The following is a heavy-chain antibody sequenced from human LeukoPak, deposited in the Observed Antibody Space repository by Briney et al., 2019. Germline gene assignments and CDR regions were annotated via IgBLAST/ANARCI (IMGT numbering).Heavy chain of an antibody. CDR1: GFTFDDYG. CDR3: ERGRDTFIAVGYFDY. CDR2: IHWNGSRT. V-gene: IGHV3-20*04. Sequence: GGSLRLSCAASGFTFDDYGMSWVRQVPGKGLEWVSGIHWNGSRTGYADSVKGRFTISRDNAKNSLYLQMNSLRAEDSALYYCERGRDTFIAVGYFDYWGQGTLVTVSS. D-gene: IGHD6-19*01. J-gene: IGHJ4*02.